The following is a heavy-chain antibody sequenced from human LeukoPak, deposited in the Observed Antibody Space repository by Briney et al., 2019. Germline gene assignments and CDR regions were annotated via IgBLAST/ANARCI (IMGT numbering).Heavy chain of an antibody. V-gene: IGHV1-24*01. J-gene: IGHJ4*02. Sequence: ASVKVSCKASGYTFTGYYMHWVRQAPGKGLEWMGGFDPEDGETIYAQKFQGRVTMTEDTSTDTAYMELSSLRSEDTAVYYCATRKRDYYDSSGYYPDYWGQGTLVTVSS. CDR2: FDPEDGET. D-gene: IGHD3-22*01. CDR1: GYTFTGYY. CDR3: ATRKRDYYDSSGYYPDY.